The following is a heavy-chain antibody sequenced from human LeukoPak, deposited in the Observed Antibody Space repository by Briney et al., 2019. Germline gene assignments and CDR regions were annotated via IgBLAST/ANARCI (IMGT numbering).Heavy chain of an antibody. V-gene: IGHV3-33*01. CDR1: GFIFSTYG. CDR2: IWPDGSNK. Sequence: GGSLRLSCAASGFIFSTYGFHWVRQAPGKGLEWVAVIWPDGSNKYYADSVKGRFTISRDNSKNTVYLQMNSLRVEDTATYYCARASGSYDYWGLGTLVTVSS. J-gene: IGHJ4*02. D-gene: IGHD1-26*01. CDR3: ARASGSYDY.